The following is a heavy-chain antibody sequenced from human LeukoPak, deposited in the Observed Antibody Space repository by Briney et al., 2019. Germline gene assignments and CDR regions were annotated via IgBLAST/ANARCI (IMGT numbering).Heavy chain of an antibody. CDR3: AGGSDLGF. V-gene: IGHV3-7*01. CDR1: GGSISSGGYY. Sequence: ETLSLTCTVSGGSISSGGYYWSWVRQAPGKGLEWVANIKQDGSEKYYVDSVRGRFTISRDNAKNSLYLQMDSLRAEDTAVYYCAGGSDLGFWGQGTLVTVSS. CDR2: IKQDGSEK. D-gene: IGHD3-10*01. J-gene: IGHJ4*02.